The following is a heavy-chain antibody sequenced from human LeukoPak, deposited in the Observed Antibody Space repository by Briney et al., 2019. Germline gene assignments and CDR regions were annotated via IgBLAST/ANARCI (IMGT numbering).Heavy chain of an antibody. CDR2: IYHSEST. D-gene: IGHD1-26*01. J-gene: IGHJ4*02. Sequence: SETLSLTCTFSGGSISSGAYYWSWIRQPPGKGLEWIGYIYHSESTYYNPSLKSRVTISVDRSKNHFSLKLSSVTAADTAVYYCARAWDGGLYDYWGQGTLVTVSS. CDR3: ARAWDGGLYDY. V-gene: IGHV4-30-2*01. CDR1: GGSISSGAYY.